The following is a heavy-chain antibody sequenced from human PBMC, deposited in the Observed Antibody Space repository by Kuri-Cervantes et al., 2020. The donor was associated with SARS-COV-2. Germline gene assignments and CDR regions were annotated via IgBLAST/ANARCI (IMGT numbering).Heavy chain of an antibody. CDR3: AKGHWDDY. CDR2: ISYDGSNK. J-gene: IGHJ4*02. V-gene: IGHV3-30*18. Sequence: GGSLRLSCAASGFTFSSYGMHWVRQAPGKGLEWVAVISYDGSNKYYADSVKGRFTISRDNSKNTLYLQMNSLRAEDTAVYYCAKGHWDDYWGQGTLVTVSS. D-gene: IGHD7-27*01. CDR1: GFTFSSYG.